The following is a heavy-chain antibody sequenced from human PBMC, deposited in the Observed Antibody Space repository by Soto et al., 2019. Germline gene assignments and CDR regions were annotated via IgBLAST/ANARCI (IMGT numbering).Heavy chain of an antibody. CDR1: GFSFSTYW. D-gene: IGHD1-26*01. V-gene: IGHV3-74*01. CDR3: ARSPGGYYID. CDR2: ISPDGSST. J-gene: IGHJ3*01. Sequence: EVQLVESGGGLVQPGGSLRLSCADSGFSFSTYWMHWVRQGPGKGLVWVSRISPDGSSTNYADCVRGRFTLSRDNAKNTLYMQMNSLRADDTAIYYCARSPGGYYIDWGQGTMVTVS.